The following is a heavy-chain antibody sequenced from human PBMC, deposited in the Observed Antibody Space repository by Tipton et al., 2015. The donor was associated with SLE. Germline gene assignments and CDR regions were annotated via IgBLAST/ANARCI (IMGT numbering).Heavy chain of an antibody. Sequence: TLSLTCTVSSGSVSLYYWSWIRQPPGKGLEWIGYIYYSGSTNYNPSLKSRVTISVDTSKNQFSLKLSSVTAADTAVYYCARPDLIWGQGTLVTVSS. CDR2: IYYSGST. CDR1: SGSVSLYY. D-gene: IGHD1-14*01. CDR3: ARPDLI. V-gene: IGHV4-59*02. J-gene: IGHJ4*02.